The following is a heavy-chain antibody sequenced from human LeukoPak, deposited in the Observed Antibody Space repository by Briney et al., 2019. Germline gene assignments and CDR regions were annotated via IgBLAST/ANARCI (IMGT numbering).Heavy chain of an antibody. J-gene: IGHJ6*03. V-gene: IGHV1-18*01. CDR2: ISAYNGNT. CDR3: ARRYYYGSGSYSPILNYYYYMDV. D-gene: IGHD3-10*01. CDR1: GYTITSYG. Sequence: ASVKVSCKASGYTITSYGISWVRQAPGQGLEWMGWISAYNGNTNYAQKLQGRVTMTTDTSTSTAYMELRSLRSDDTAVYYCARRYYYGSGSYSPILNYYYYMDVWGKGTTVTVSS.